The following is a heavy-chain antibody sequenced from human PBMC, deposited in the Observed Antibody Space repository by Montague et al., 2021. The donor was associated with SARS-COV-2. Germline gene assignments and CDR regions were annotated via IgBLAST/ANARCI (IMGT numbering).Heavy chain of an antibody. V-gene: IGHV4-39*01. J-gene: IGHJ3*02. CDR3: ARHRANAGSFDI. CDR2: VHYTGTT. Sequence: SETLSLTCTVSGGSITVGRYDWGWVRQPPGKGLEWIGSVHYTGTTSYNASLKSRLTISVDTSENQFSLKMTSVTASDTAVYYCARHRANAGSFDIWGQGTVVTVSS. CDR1: GGSITVGRYD. D-gene: IGHD1-1*01.